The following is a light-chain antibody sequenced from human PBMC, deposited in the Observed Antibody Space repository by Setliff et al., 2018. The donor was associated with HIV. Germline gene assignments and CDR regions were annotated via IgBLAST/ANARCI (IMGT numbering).Light chain of an antibody. V-gene: IGLV2-23*01. J-gene: IGLJ1*01. CDR3: CSNTGSNTFV. CDR1: SSGIGRYNL. Sequence: QSALTQPASVSGSPGQSITISCTGTSSGIGRYNLVSWYQQYPGKAPKLMIYQATRRPSGVSNRFSGSKSGNVASLTISGLQAEDEADYYCCSNTGSNTFVFGTGTKVTVL. CDR2: QAT.